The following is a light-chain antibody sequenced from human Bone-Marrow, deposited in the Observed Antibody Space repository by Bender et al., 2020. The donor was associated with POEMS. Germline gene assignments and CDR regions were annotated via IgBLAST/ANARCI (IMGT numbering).Light chain of an antibody. CDR1: NIGSRS. V-gene: IGLV3-21*02. CDR2: DDS. Sequence: SYVLTQPPSVSVAPGHTATITCGGNNIGSRSVHWYQQKPGQAPVLVVYDDSDRPSGVSNRFSGSKSGNTASLTVSGLQAEDEADYYCSSYAGSNNFEVFGGGTKLTVL. J-gene: IGLJ3*02. CDR3: SSYAGSNNFEV.